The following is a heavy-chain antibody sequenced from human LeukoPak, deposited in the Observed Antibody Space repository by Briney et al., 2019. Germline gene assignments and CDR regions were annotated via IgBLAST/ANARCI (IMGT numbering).Heavy chain of an antibody. CDR3: ARERGRGVISPYFDW. J-gene: IGHJ4*02. CDR1: GFTVSTSY. CDR2: LYSGGRT. Sequence: GGYLRLSCAASGFTVSTSYMSWVRQVPGKGLEWVSVLYSGGRTDYADSVKGRFIVSRDNSRNTLFLQMYSLRAEDTAVYYCARERGRGVISPYFDWWGQGTLVTVSS. D-gene: IGHD3-10*01. V-gene: IGHV3-66*01.